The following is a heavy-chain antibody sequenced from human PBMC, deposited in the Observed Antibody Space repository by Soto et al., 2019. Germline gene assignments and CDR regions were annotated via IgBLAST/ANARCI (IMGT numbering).Heavy chain of an antibody. CDR3: AREPAQGDNWTYVGWFDP. Sequence: QVQLIQSGAEVKKPGSSVKVSCKASGGSFSTFAITWVRQAPGQGLERLGGIITVFAKATYAQKFQGRVIITADRSTSSAYMALTSLTTDDTDVYYCAREPAQGDNWTYVGWFDPWGQGTLVTVSS. D-gene: IGHD1-20*01. V-gene: IGHV1-69*06. CDR1: GGSFSTFA. CDR2: IITVFAKA. J-gene: IGHJ5*02.